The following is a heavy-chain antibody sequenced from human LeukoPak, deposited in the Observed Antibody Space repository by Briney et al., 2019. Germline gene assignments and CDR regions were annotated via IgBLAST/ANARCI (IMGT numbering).Heavy chain of an antibody. V-gene: IGHV3-48*04. CDR1: GFTFSSYS. CDR2: ISSSSSTI. Sequence: GGSLRLSCAASGFTFSSYSMNWVRQAPGKGLEWVSYISSSSSTIYYADSVKGRFTISRDNAKNSLYLQMNSLRAEDTAVYYCARGQRYCSSTSCYTGWFDPWGQGTLVTVSS. D-gene: IGHD2-2*02. J-gene: IGHJ5*02. CDR3: ARGQRYCSSTSCYTGWFDP.